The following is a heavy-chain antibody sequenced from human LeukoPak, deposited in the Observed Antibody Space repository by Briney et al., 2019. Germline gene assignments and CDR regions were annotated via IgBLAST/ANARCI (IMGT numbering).Heavy chain of an antibody. CDR1: GGSISSSY. J-gene: IGHJ4*02. CDR3: ARQAGGTSGPFDY. Sequence: PSGTLSLTCTVSGGSISSSYCSWIRQPPGKGLEWIGYIYHSESTNYNPSLKSRVTISVDTSKNQFSLKLSSVTAADTAVYYCARQAGGTSGPFDYWGQGTLVTVSS. D-gene: IGHD4-23*01. CDR2: IYHSEST. V-gene: IGHV4-59*08.